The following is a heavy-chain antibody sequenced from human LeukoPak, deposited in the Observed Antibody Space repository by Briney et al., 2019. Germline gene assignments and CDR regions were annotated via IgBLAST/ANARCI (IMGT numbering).Heavy chain of an antibody. J-gene: IGHJ4*02. Sequence: SETLSLTCTVSGYSITSAYYWGWIRQPPGKGLEWIGSFFLKGSTFYNPSLKSRVTISVDTSKNQFSLTLSSVTAADTAVYYCARVARCTSCFDVDYWGQGTLVTVSS. CDR2: FFLKGST. D-gene: IGHD2-2*01. CDR3: ARVARCTSCFDVDY. V-gene: IGHV4-38-2*02. CDR1: GYSITSAYY.